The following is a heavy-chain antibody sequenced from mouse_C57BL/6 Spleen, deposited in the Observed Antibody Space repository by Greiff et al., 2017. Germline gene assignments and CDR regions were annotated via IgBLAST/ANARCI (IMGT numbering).Heavy chain of an antibody. CDR1: GYTFTDYE. D-gene: IGHD1-1*01. CDR3: TRLYYGSSYFV. CDR2: IDPETGGT. Sequence: QVHVKQSGAELVRPGASVTLSCKASGYTFTDYEMHWVKQTPVHGLEWIGAIDPETGGTAYNQKFKGKAILTADKSSSTAYMELRSLTSEDSAVYYCTRLYYGSSYFVWGTGTTVTVSS. J-gene: IGHJ1*03. V-gene: IGHV1-15*01.